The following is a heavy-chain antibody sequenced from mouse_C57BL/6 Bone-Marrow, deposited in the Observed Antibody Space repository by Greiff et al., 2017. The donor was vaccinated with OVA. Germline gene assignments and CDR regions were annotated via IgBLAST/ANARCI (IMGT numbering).Heavy chain of an antibody. V-gene: IGHV5-6*01. CDR1: GFTFSSYG. CDR3: ARHDGSSYSY. CDR2: ISSGGSYT. D-gene: IGHD1-1*01. J-gene: IGHJ2*01. Sequence: ESGGDLVKPGGSLKLSCAASGFTFSSYGMSWVRQTPDKRLEWVATISSGGSYTYYPDSVKGRFTISRDNAKNTLYLQMSSLKSEDTAMYYCARHDGSSYSYWGQGTTLTVSS.